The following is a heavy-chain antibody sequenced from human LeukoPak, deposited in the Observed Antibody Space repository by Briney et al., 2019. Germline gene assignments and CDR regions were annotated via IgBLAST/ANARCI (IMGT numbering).Heavy chain of an antibody. CDR3: ARDKGYSYGFNY. CDR2: INPNSGDT. D-gene: IGHD5-18*01. J-gene: IGHJ4*02. V-gene: IGHV1-2*02. CDR1: GYTFTDYY. Sequence: GASVKVSCKASGYTFTDYYMHWVRQAPGQGLEWMGWINPNSGDTNYAQKFQGRVTMTGDTSISTAYMELSGLRSDDTAMYYCARDKGYSYGFNYWGQGTLVTVSS.